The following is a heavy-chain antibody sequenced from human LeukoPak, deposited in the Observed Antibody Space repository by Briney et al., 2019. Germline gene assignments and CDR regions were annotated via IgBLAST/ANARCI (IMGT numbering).Heavy chain of an antibody. CDR3: ARETGVYSSNWFDP. J-gene: IGHJ5*02. CDR2: INPNSGGT. V-gene: IGHV1-2*02. CDR1: GYTSTGYY. Sequence: GASVKVSCKASGYTSTGYYMHWVRQAPGQGLEWMGWINPNSGGTNYAQKFQGRVTMTRDTSISTAYMELSRLRSDDTAVYYCARETGVYSSNWFDPWGQGTLVTVSS. D-gene: IGHD6-13*01.